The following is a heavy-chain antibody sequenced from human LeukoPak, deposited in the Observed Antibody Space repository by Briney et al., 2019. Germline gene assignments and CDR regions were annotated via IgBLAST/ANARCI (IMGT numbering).Heavy chain of an antibody. J-gene: IGHJ4*02. V-gene: IGHV3-23*01. CDR2: ISGSGGST. Sequence: GGSLRLSCAASGFTFSSYAMSWVRQAPGKGLEWVSAISGSGGSTYYADSVKGRFTISRDNSKNTLYLQMNSLRAEGTAVYYCAKDGTWSSSWYSSSPFDYWGQGTLVTVSS. CDR1: GFTFSSYA. CDR3: AKDGTWSSSWYSSSPFDY. D-gene: IGHD6-13*01.